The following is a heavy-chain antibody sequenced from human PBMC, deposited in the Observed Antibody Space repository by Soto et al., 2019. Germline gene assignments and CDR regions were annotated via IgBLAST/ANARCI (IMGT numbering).Heavy chain of an antibody. J-gene: IGHJ4*02. D-gene: IGHD1-26*01. Sequence: QVQLVQSGAEVKKPGSSVTVSCKASGGTFSSYSINWVRQAPGQGLEWMGEIIPIFGIANYAQKFQGRVTITADESTSTSYLEVGSPRSDETAVYYCARDGGRHSGGIDYWGQGTLVSVSS. CDR3: ARDGGRHSGGIDY. CDR1: GGTFSSYS. V-gene: IGHV1-69*01. CDR2: IIPIFGIA.